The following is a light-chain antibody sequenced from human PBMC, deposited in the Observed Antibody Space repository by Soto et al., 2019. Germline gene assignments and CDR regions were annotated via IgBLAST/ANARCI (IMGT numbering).Light chain of an antibody. J-gene: IGLJ2*01. CDR2: EVS. V-gene: IGLV2-8*01. CDR3: SSYAGGNNVV. Sequence: QSVLTQAPSASGSPGQSVTISCTGTSSDVGGYNYVSWYQQHPGKAPKLMIYEVSKRPSGVPDRFSGSKSGNTASLTVSGLKAEDEADYYCSSYAGGNNVVFGGGTKLTVL. CDR1: SSDVGGYNY.